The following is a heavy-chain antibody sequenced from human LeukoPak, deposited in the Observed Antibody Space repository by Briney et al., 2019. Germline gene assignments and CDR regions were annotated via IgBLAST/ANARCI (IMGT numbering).Heavy chain of an antibody. CDR1: GGSFSGYY. Sequence: SETLSLTCAVYGGSFSGYYWSWIRQPPGKGLEWIGEINHSGSTNYNPSLKSRVTISVDTSKNQFSLKLSSVTAEDTAVYYCARDGWELLRDLGPLNYWGQGTLVTVSS. CDR3: ARDGWELLRDLGPLNY. V-gene: IGHV4-34*01. J-gene: IGHJ4*02. D-gene: IGHD1-26*01. CDR2: INHSGST.